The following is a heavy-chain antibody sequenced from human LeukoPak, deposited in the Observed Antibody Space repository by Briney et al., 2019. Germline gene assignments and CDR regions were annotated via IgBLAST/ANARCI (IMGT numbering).Heavy chain of an antibody. CDR3: ATLPGGLRGY. V-gene: IGHV3-69-1*01. D-gene: IGHD2-8*02. Sequence: GGSLRLSCAASGFTFSDYYMSWIRQAPGKGLEWVSYISSSSYIYYADSVKGRFTISRDNAKNSLYLQMNSLGAEDTAVYYCATLPGGLRGYWGQGTLVTVSS. CDR1: GFTFSDYY. CDR2: ISSSSYI. J-gene: IGHJ4*02.